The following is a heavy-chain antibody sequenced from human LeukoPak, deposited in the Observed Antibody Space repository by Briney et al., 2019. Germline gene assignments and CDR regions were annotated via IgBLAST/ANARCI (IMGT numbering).Heavy chain of an antibody. V-gene: IGHV3-23*01. J-gene: IGHJ4*02. CDR3: ARLRNTMTTPRFDY. CDR1: GISFSTYA. Sequence: GGSLRLSCAASGISFSTYAMSWVRQAPGKGLEWVSTISGTGDRTCYADSVKGRFTISRDNSKNTLYLQMNSLRADDTAVYYCARLRNTMTTPRFDYWGQGTLVTVSS. D-gene: IGHD4-17*01. CDR2: ISGTGDRT.